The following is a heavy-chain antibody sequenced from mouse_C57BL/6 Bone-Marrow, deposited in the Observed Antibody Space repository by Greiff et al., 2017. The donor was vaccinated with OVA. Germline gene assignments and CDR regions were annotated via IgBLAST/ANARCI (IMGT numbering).Heavy chain of an antibody. V-gene: IGHV1-15*01. Sequence: QVQLQQSGAELVRPGASVTLSCKASGYTFTDYEMHWVKQTPVHGLEWIGAIDPETGGTAYNQKFKGKAILTADKSSSTAYMELRSLTSEDSAVYYCTRGYSTYYAMDYWGQGTSVTGSS. CDR1: GYTFTDYE. CDR3: TRGYSTYYAMDY. J-gene: IGHJ4*01. D-gene: IGHD2-5*01. CDR2: IDPETGGT.